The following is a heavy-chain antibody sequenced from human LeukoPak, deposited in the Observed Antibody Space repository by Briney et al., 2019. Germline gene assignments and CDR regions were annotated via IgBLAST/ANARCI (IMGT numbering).Heavy chain of an antibody. CDR3: ARDLGLRSDLTSLVNDAFDI. V-gene: IGHV4-39*07. CDR1: GDSFTSVTDY. Sequence: SETLSLTCTVSGDSFTSVTDYWAWIRQPPGKGLEWIASGDYSGGTYYNPSLESRVAISADMSKNQISLKLTSVTGADTAVYYCARDLGLRSDLTSLVNDAFDIWGQGTMVTVSS. D-gene: IGHD2-2*01. CDR2: GDYSGGT. J-gene: IGHJ3*02.